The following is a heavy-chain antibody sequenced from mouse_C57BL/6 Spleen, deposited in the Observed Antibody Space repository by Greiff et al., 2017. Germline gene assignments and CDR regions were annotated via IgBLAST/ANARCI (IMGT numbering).Heavy chain of an antibody. Sequence: QVQLQQSGPELVKPGASVKISCKASGYAFSSSWMNWVKQRPGKGLEWIGRIYPGDGDTNYNGKFKGKATLTADKSSSTAYMQLSSLTSEDSAVYFCARWRDYDGYYFDDWGQGTTLTVSS. V-gene: IGHV1-82*01. J-gene: IGHJ2*01. D-gene: IGHD2-3*01. CDR2: IYPGDGDT. CDR3: ARWRDYDGYYFDD. CDR1: GYAFSSSW.